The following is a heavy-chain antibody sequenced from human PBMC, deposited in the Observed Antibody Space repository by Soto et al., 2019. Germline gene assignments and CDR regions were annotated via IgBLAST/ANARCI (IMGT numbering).Heavy chain of an antibody. Sequence: EVQLLESGGDLVQPGGSLRLSCAASGFTFSSYAMSWVRQAPGKGLEWVSAISGSGGSTYYADSVKGRFTISRDNSKNTLYLQMNSLRAEDTAVYYCAKDLTIFGVVSTPFDPWGQGTLVTVSS. V-gene: IGHV3-23*01. J-gene: IGHJ5*02. CDR3: AKDLTIFGVVSTPFDP. CDR1: GFTFSSYA. CDR2: ISGSGGST. D-gene: IGHD3-3*01.